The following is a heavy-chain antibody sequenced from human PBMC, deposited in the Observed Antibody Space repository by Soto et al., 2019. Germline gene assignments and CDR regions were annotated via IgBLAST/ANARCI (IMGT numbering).Heavy chain of an antibody. J-gene: IGHJ6*02. D-gene: IGHD3-9*01. CDR1: GGTFSSYA. V-gene: IGHV1-69*13. CDR3: ARVPRWYDILTGLDYYYGMDV. CDR2: IIPIFGTA. Sequence: ASVKVSCKASGGTFSSYAISWARQAPGQGLEWMGGIIPIFGTANYAQKFQGRVTITADESTSTAYMELSSLRSEDTAVYYCARVPRWYDILTGLDYYYGMDVWGQGTTVTVSS.